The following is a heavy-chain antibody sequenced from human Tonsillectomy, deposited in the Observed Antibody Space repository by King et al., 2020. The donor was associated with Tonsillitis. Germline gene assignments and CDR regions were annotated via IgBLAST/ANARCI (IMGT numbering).Heavy chain of an antibody. J-gene: IGHJ3*02. CDR1: GGSISSGSYY. CDR3: AGSTGYYVAFAI. V-gene: IGHV4-61*02. CDR2: IYTSGST. Sequence: LQLQESGPGLVKPSQTLSLTCTVSGGSISSGSYYWSWIRQPAGKGLEWIGRIYTSGSTKYNSSLKSRVTISVYTSKNQFSLKLSSVNAADTAVYYCAGSTGYYVAFAIWGQGTMVTVSS. D-gene: IGHD3-9*01.